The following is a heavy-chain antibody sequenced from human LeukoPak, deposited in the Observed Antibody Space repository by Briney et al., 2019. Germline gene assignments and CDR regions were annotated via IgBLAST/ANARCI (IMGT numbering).Heavy chain of an antibody. V-gene: IGHV3-30*18. Sequence: GGSLRLSCAASGFTFSTYGMYWVRQAPGKGLEWVAVISFDGSNKYYVDSVKGRFTISRDNSKNTLYLQMNSLRTEDTAVNYCVQIDGSGSYYPPDYWGQGTLVTVSS. D-gene: IGHD3-10*01. J-gene: IGHJ4*02. CDR2: ISFDGSNK. CDR1: GFTFSTYG. CDR3: VQIDGSGSYYPPDY.